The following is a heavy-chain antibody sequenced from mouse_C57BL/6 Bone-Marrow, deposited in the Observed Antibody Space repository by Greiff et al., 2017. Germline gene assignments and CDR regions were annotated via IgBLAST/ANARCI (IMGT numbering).Heavy chain of an antibody. CDR2: IDPNGGGT. Sequence: VQLQESGAELVRPGASVKLSCTASGYTFTSYWMHWVKQRPGRGLEWIGRIDPNGGGTKYNEKFKSKATLTVDKPSSTAYMQLSSLTAEDSAVYYCASRYAMDYWGQGTSVTVSS. V-gene: IGHV1-72*01. CDR3: ASRYAMDY. CDR1: GYTFTSYW. J-gene: IGHJ4*01.